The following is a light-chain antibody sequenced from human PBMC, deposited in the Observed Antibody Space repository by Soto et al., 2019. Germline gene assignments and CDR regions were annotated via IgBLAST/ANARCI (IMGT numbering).Light chain of an antibody. CDR2: KIS. CDR3: RQGTHWPYT. Sequence: DVVLTQSPLSLPVTLGQSASISCRSSQGLVHSDGNIYLNWFRQRPGQSPGRLIYKISNRDSGVPDRFSGSGPGTDFTLKISRVEAEDVGLYYCRQGTHWPYTFGQGTKLEIK. J-gene: IGKJ2*01. CDR1: QGLVHSDGNIY. V-gene: IGKV2-30*02.